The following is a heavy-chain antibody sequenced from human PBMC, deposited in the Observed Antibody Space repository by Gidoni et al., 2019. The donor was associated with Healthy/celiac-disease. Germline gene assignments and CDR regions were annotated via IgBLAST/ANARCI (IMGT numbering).Heavy chain of an antibody. V-gene: IGHV3-49*05. J-gene: IGHJ4*02. CDR3: TREASDIVATAFDY. CDR1: GFTFGEHA. Sequence: EVQLVEPGGGWVKPGRALRLSGTASGFTFGEHAMSWFRQAPGKGLEWVGFIRSKAYGGTTEYAASVKGRFTISRDDSKSIAYLQMNSLKTEDTAVYYCTREASDIVATAFDYWGQGTLVTVSS. CDR2: IRSKAYGGTT. D-gene: IGHD5-12*01.